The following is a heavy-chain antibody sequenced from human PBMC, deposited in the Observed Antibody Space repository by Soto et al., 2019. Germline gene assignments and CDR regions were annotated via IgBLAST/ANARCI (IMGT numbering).Heavy chain of an antibody. Sequence: SVKVSCKASGGTFSSYAISWVRQAPGQGLEWMGGIIPIFGTANYAQKFQGRVTITADESTSTAYMELSSLRSEDTAVYYCARDSEGDILTGYYVSDYYYYGMDVWAQGTTVTVSS. D-gene: IGHD3-9*01. V-gene: IGHV1-69*13. J-gene: IGHJ6*02. CDR2: IIPIFGTA. CDR1: GGTFSSYA. CDR3: ARDSEGDILTGYYVSDYYYYGMDV.